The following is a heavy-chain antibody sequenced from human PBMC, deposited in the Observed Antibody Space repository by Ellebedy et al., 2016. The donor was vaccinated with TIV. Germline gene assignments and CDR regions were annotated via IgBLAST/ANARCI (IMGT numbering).Heavy chain of an antibody. V-gene: IGHV3-53*01. J-gene: IGHJ4*02. CDR1: GFTVRNNY. CDR3: AKATGPDDRQRPHFDY. Sequence: GESLKISCAVSGFTVRNNYMTWVRQAPGKGLEWVSIISTRGTTYYTDPVKGRFTISRDNSRNTLFLQMNSLRAEDTAIYYCAKATGPDDRQRPHFDYWGQGTVVTVSS. CDR2: ISTRGTT. D-gene: IGHD3-9*01.